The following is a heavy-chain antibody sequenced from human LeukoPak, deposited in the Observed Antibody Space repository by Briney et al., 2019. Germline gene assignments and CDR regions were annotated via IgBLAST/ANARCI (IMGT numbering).Heavy chain of an antibody. CDR2: TYYRSKWYN. V-gene: IGHV6-1*01. CDR3: ARERMIPWGWSGNDAFDI. J-gene: IGHJ3*02. D-gene: IGHD3-22*01. CDR1: GDSVSSNSAA. Sequence: SQTLSLTCAISGDSVSSNSAAWNWIRQSPSRGLEWLGRTYYRSKWYNDYAVSVKSRITINPDTSKNQFSLKLSSVTAADTAVYYCARERMIPWGWSGNDAFDIWGQGTMVTVSS.